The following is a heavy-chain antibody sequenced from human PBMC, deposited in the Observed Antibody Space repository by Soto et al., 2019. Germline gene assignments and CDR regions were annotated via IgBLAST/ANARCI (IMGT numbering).Heavy chain of an antibody. CDR2: VGTGGTA. D-gene: IGHD2-15*01. CDR1: GFTFSSYA. Sequence: EVQLLESGGGLVQPGGSLRLSCAASGFTFSSYAMSWVRQAPGKGLEWVSAVGTGGTAYYADSVKGRFTISRDNSKNTLYLQMNSLGAEDTAVYYCGPYIPVAGTRYFQHWGQGALVTVSS. CDR3: GPYIPVAGTRYFQH. V-gene: IGHV3-23*01. J-gene: IGHJ1*01.